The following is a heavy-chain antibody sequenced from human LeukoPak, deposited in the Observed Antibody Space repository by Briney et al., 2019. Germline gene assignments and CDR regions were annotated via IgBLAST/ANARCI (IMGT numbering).Heavy chain of an antibody. D-gene: IGHD3-10*01. V-gene: IGHV3-48*01. CDR2: ISSSSSTI. CDR3: ARVVGDSGSYLH. Sequence: GGSLRLSCAASGFTFSGYSMNWVRQAPGKGLEWFSYISSSSSTIHYADSVKGRFTISRDNVKNSLYLQMNSVRGEDTAVYYCARVVGDSGSYLHWGQGTLVTVSS. J-gene: IGHJ4*02. CDR1: GFTFSGYS.